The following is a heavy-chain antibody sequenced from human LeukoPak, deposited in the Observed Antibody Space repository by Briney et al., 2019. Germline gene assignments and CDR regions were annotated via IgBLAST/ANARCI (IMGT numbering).Heavy chain of an antibody. D-gene: IGHD6-13*01. CDR3: ARGKSAAAGTGYYFDY. Sequence: ASVKVSCKASGYTFTSYGISWVRQAPRPGLEWMGWISAYNSNTNYAQKLQGRVTMTSDTSTSTAYTELRSLRSDDTAVYYCARGKSAAAGTGYYFDYWGQGTLVTVSS. CDR2: ISAYNSNT. CDR1: GYTFTSYG. V-gene: IGHV1-18*01. J-gene: IGHJ4*02.